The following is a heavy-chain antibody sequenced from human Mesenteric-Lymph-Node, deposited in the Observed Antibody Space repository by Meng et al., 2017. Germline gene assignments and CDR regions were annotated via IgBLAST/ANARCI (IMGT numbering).Heavy chain of an antibody. V-gene: IGHV4-4*07. J-gene: IGHJ4*02. CDR3: ARQYSGTSPPLY. D-gene: IGHD1-26*01. CDR2: IYTSGST. CDR1: GGSISSYY. Sequence: SETLSLTCTVSGGSISSYYWSWIRQPAGKGLEWIGRIYTSGSTNYNPSLKSRVTMSVDTSKNQFSLKLTSVTAADTAVYFCARQYSGTSPPLYWGQGTLVTVSS.